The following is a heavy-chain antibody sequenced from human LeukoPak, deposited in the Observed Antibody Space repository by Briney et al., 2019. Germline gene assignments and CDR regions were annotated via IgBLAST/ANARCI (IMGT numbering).Heavy chain of an antibody. J-gene: IGHJ4*01. D-gene: IGHD6-13*01. CDR2: INPSGGST. V-gene: IGHV1-46*01. Sequence: GASVQVSCKACGYTFTSYYMHWVRQAPGQGLEWMGIINPSGGSTSYAPKFQGRVTMTRDMSTRTVYLELSSLSSEDPAVYYCANPGGYSSSPIYYWGHGTLVTASS. CDR3: ANPGGYSSSPIYY. CDR1: GYTFTSYY.